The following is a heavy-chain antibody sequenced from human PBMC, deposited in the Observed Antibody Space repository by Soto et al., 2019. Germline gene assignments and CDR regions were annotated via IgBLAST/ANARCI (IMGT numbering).Heavy chain of an antibody. Sequence: GGSLRLSCAGSGFTFSSYAMSWVRQAPGKGLECVSYISSDETIVNYADSVKGRFTISRDSAKNSLFLQMNSLRDEDTAVYYCVRGGGVGTTWGYYWGQGAQVTVSS. J-gene: IGHJ4*02. CDR3: VRGGGVGTTWGYY. D-gene: IGHD1-26*01. CDR1: GFTFSSYA. CDR2: ISSDETIV. V-gene: IGHV3-48*02.